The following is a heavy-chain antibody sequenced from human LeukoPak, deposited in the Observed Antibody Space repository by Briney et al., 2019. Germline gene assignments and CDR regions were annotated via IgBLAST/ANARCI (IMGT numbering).Heavy chain of an antibody. D-gene: IGHD6-19*01. CDR1: GYTFTGYY. V-gene: IGHV1-2*02. CDR2: INPNSGGT. J-gene: IGHJ5*02. CDR3: ARDAAWGSGWYIGPENNWFDP. Sequence: ASVKVSCKASGYTFTGYYMHWVRQAPGQGLEWMGWINPNSGGTNYAQKFQGRVTMTRDTSISTAYMELSRLRSDDTAVYYCARDAAWGSGWYIGPENNWFDPWGQATLVTVSS.